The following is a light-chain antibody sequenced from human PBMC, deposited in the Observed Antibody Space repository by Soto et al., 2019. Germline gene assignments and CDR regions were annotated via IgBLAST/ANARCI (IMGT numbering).Light chain of an antibody. J-gene: IGKJ4*01. Sequence: EIVLTQSPGTLSLSPGERATLSCRASQSVSTAYLAWYQQKPGQAPRLLIFAASRRASGTPDRFSGSGSGTDFTLTITRLEPEDCAVYFCQQYDSSPLTFGGGTKVDIK. CDR1: QSVSTAY. V-gene: IGKV3-20*01. CDR3: QQYDSSPLT. CDR2: AAS.